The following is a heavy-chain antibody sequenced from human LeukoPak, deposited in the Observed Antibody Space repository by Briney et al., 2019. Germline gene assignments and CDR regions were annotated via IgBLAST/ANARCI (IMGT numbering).Heavy chain of an antibody. Sequence: PGESLKISCRGSGYSFTSYWIGWVRQMPGKGLEWMGIIYPGDSDTRYSPSFQGQVTISADKSISTAYLQWSSLKASDTATYYCARHPNEPDSQEDYWGQGTLVTVSS. CDR2: IYPGDSDT. V-gene: IGHV5-51*01. CDR3: ARHPNEPDSQEDY. J-gene: IGHJ4*02. D-gene: IGHD1-14*01. CDR1: GYSFTSYW.